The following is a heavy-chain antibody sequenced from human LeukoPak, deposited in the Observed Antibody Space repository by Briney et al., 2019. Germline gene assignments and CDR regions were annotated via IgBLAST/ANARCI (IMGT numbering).Heavy chain of an antibody. CDR2: IIPIFGTA. V-gene: IGHV1-69*05. CDR1: GGTFSSYA. CDR3: ARNGVGEYQLRLYYMDV. Sequence: ASVKVSCKASGGTFSSYAIGWVRQAPGQGLEWMGGIIPIFGTANYAQKFQGRVTITTDESTSTACMELSSLRSEDTAVYYCARNGVGEYQLRLYYMDVWGKGTTVTVSS. J-gene: IGHJ6*03. D-gene: IGHD2-2*01.